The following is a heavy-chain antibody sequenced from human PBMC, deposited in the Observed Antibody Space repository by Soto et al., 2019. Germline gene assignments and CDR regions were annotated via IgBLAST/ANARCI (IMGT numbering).Heavy chain of an antibody. V-gene: IGHV3-30-3*01. Sequence: QVQLVESGGGVVQPGTSLRLSCAASGFTFSTYAMHWVRQAPGKGLEWVAVISYDGTNKYYADSVKGRFTISRDNSRNTLYLQVNSLRGDDTAVYYCVRGGGALAGTSWFDPWGQGTLVTVSS. CDR2: ISYDGTNK. CDR3: VRGGGALAGTSWFDP. J-gene: IGHJ5*02. D-gene: IGHD6-19*01. CDR1: GFTFSTYA.